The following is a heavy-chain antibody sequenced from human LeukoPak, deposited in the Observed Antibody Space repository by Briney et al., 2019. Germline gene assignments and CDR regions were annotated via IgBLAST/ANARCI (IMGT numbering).Heavy chain of an antibody. Sequence: GGSLRLSCAASGFTVSSNYMSWVRQAPGKGLDWVSVIYSGGNTYYADSVKGRFTISRDNSKNTLYLQMNSLRAEDTAVYYCARSAKWFGELLGAFDIWGQGTMVTVSS. J-gene: IGHJ3*02. V-gene: IGHV3-53*01. CDR3: ARSAKWFGELLGAFDI. D-gene: IGHD3-10*01. CDR2: IYSGGNT. CDR1: GFTVSSNY.